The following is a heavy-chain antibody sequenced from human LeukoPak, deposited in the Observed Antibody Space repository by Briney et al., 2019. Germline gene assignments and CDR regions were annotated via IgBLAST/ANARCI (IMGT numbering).Heavy chain of an antibody. CDR3: TRGTVTTYYFDC. CDR1: GDSISGYY. V-gene: IGHV4-59*01. J-gene: IGHJ4*02. D-gene: IGHD4-17*01. CDR2: IHNSGTT. Sequence: SETLSLTCTVSGDSISGYYWSWIRQPPGKELEWIGYIHNSGTTNYNPSLKSRVTMSVNTSKNQFSLRLSSVTAADTAVYYCTRGTVTTYYFDCWSQGTLVTVSS.